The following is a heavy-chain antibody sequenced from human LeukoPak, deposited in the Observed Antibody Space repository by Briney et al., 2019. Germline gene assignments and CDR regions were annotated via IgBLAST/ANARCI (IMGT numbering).Heavy chain of an antibody. D-gene: IGHD6-13*01. CDR1: GFTFSSYS. CDR2: ISSSSSYI. Sequence: AGGSLRLSCAASGFTFSSYSMNWVRQAPGKGLEWVSSISSSSSYIYYADSVKGRFTISRDNAKNSLYLQMNSLRAEDTAVYYCARVTAAAGTGGYYFDYWGQGTLVTVSS. CDR3: ARVTAAAGTGGYYFDY. J-gene: IGHJ4*02. V-gene: IGHV3-21*01.